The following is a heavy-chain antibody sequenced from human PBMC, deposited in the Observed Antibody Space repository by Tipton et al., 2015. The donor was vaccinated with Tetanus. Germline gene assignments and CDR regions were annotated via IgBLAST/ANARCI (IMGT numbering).Heavy chain of an antibody. CDR1: GGSINSPDYS. CDR2: IYQSGST. Sequence: LRLSCTVSGGSINSPDYSWGWIRQPPGKGLEWIGYIYQSGSTPYNPSLATRVTITADKSKNQFSLNLRSVTAADTAVYYCARDRGQQFVSDWFDPWGQGTLVTVSS. V-gene: IGHV4-30-2*01. D-gene: IGHD6-6*01. J-gene: IGHJ5*02. CDR3: ARDRGQQFVSDWFDP.